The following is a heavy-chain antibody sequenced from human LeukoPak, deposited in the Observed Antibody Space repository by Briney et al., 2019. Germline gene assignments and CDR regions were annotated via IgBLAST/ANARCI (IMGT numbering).Heavy chain of an antibody. CDR2: IYTSGST. J-gene: IGHJ4*02. V-gene: IGHV4-61*02. CDR3: ARETVEDDFWSGYFPDDY. CDR1: GGPISSGSYY. Sequence: PSETLSLTXTVSGGPISSGSYYWSWIRQPAGKGLEWIGRIYTSGSTNYNPSLKSRVTISVDTSKNQFSLKLSSVTAADTAVYYCARETVEDDFWSGYFPDDYWGQGTLVTVSS. D-gene: IGHD3-3*01.